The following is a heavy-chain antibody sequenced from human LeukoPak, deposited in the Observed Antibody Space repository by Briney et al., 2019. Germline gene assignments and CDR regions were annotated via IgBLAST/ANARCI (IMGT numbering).Heavy chain of an antibody. CDR1: GGSFSGYY. CDR2: INYSGST. V-gene: IGHV4-34*01. CDR3: ARPVGWFDP. J-gene: IGHJ5*02. Sequence: PSETLSLTCVVYGGSFSGYYWSWIRQPPGKGLEGIGEINYSGSTNYNPSLKSRVTISVDTSKNQFSLQLSSVTAADTAVYYCARPVGWFDPWGQGTLVTVSS.